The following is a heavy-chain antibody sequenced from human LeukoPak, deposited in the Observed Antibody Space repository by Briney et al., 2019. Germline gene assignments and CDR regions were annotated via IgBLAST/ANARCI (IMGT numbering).Heavy chain of an antibody. CDR1: GFTFSSYG. Sequence: GGSLRLSCAASGFTFSSYGMHWVRQAPGKGLEWVAVISYDGSNKYYADSVKGRFTISRDNSKNTLYLQMNSLRAEDTAVYYCAKDRPKLRAVAGTSFFDYWGQGTLVTVSS. CDR2: ISYDGSNK. CDR3: AKDRPKLRAVAGTSFFDY. J-gene: IGHJ4*02. V-gene: IGHV3-30*18. D-gene: IGHD6-19*01.